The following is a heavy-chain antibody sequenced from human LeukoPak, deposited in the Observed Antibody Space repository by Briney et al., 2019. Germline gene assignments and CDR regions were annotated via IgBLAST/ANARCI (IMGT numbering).Heavy chain of an antibody. Sequence: GGSLRLSCAASGFTVSSNYMSWVRQAPGKGLEWVSVIYSGGSTYYADSVKGRFTISRDNSKNALYLQMNSLRAEDTAVYYCARDQMVGTYYYGMDVWGQGTTVTVSS. D-gene: IGHD3-10*01. CDR2: IYSGGST. J-gene: IGHJ6*02. V-gene: IGHV3-53*01. CDR3: ARDQMVGTYYYGMDV. CDR1: GFTVSSNY.